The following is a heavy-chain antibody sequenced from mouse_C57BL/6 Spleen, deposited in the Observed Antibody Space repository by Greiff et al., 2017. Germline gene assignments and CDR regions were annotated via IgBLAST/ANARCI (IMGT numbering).Heavy chain of an antibody. Sequence: EVKLMESGGGLVKPGGSLKLSCAASGFTFSDYGMHWVRQAPEKGLEWVAYISSGSSTIYYADTVKGRFTISRDNAKNTLFLQMTSLRSEDTAMYYCARGNYDYENFDVWGTGTTVTVSS. CDR2: ISSGSSTI. V-gene: IGHV5-17*01. CDR3: ARGNYDYENFDV. J-gene: IGHJ1*03. D-gene: IGHD2-4*01. CDR1: GFTFSDYG.